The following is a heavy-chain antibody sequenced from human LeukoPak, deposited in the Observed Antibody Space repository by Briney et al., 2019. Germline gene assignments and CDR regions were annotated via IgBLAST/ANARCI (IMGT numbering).Heavy chain of an antibody. CDR3: ARGIAWDYDMDV. Sequence: SETLSLTCTVSGRSISSYYWSWLREPPGKGLECINYTHNSGVTISNPTLKSQVTISVNSATNQFSLKLCSVTAADTAVYYCARGIAWDYDMDVWGQGTTVTVSS. J-gene: IGHJ6*02. CDR2: THNSGVT. V-gene: IGHV4-59*01. D-gene: IGHD1-26*01. CDR1: GRSISSYY.